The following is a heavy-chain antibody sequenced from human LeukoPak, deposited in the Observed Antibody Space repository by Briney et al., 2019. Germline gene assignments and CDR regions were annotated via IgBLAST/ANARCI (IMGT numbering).Heavy chain of an antibody. J-gene: IGHJ4*02. D-gene: IGHD1-26*01. Sequence: PSETLSLTCTVSGGSISSSSYYWGWIRQSPGKGLEWIGSIYYSGSTYYNPSLKSRVTISVDTSKNQFSLKLSSVTAADTAVYYCARTRGSYSAYSFDCWGQGTLVTVSS. CDR1: GGSISSSSYY. V-gene: IGHV4-39*01. CDR2: IYYSGST. CDR3: ARTRGSYSAYSFDC.